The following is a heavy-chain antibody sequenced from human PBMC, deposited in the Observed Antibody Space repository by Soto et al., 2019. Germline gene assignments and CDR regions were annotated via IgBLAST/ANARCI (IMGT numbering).Heavy chain of an antibody. CDR3: ARAEGGSSWYGKIDY. Sequence: QVQLVQSGAEVKKPGSSVKVSCKASGGTFSSYAISWVRQAPGQGLAWMGGIIPIFGTANYAQRFQGRVTITADESTSTAYMELRSLRSEDTAVYYCARAEGGSSWYGKIDYWGQGTLVTVSS. V-gene: IGHV1-69*01. CDR1: GGTFSSYA. D-gene: IGHD6-13*01. J-gene: IGHJ4*02. CDR2: IIPIFGTA.